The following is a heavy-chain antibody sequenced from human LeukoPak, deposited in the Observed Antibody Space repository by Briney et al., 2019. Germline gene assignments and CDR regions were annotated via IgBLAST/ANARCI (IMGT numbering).Heavy chain of an antibody. V-gene: IGHV1-18*01. J-gene: IGHJ4*02. Sequence: ASVKVSCKASGYTFTSYGISWVRQAPGQGVEWMGWISAYNGNTNYAQKLQGRVTMTTDTSTSTAYMELRSLRSEDTAVYYCARDRYGGIPLYTFDSWGQGALVTVSS. D-gene: IGHD2-15*01. CDR2: ISAYNGNT. CDR1: GYTFTSYG. CDR3: ARDRYGGIPLYTFDS.